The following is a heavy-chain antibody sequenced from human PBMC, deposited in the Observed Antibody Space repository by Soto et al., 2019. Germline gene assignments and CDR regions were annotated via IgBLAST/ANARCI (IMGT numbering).Heavy chain of an antibody. V-gene: IGHV3-48*01. CDR1: GFTFSSYS. CDR2: ISSSSSTI. D-gene: IGHD3-10*01. J-gene: IGHJ4*02. Sequence: EVQLVESGGGLVQPGGSLRLSCAASGFTFSSYSMNWVRQAPGKGLEWVSYISSSSSTIYYADSVKGRFTISRDNAKNPLYLQMNSLRAEDTAVYYCAREGVLWFGGGDYFDYWGQGTLVTVSS. CDR3: AREGVLWFGGGDYFDY.